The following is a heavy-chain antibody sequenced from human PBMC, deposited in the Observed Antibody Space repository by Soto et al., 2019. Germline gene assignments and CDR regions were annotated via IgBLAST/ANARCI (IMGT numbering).Heavy chain of an antibody. D-gene: IGHD4-17*01. CDR2: ISDDGSNK. J-gene: IGHJ6*02. CDR3: ARDGAHDHGYLRYFYYYGMDV. CDR1: GFTFSSYA. V-gene: IGHV3-30-3*01. Sequence: QVQLVESGGGVVQPGRSLRLSCAASGFTFSSYAMHWVRQAPGKGLEWVAVISDDGSNKYYADSVKGRFTISRDNSKNTLYLQMNSLRAEDTAVYYCARDGAHDHGYLRYFYYYGMDVWGQGTTVTVSS.